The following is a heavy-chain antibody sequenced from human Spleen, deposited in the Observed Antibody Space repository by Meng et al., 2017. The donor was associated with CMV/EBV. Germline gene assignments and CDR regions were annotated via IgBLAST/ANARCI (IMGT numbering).Heavy chain of an antibody. J-gene: IGHJ4*02. V-gene: IGHV3-30*03. Sequence: GGSLRLSCAASEFTFSGYWMSWVRQAPGKGLEWVAVISHDGSKKFYADSVKGRFTISRDNSKNTLYLQMNSLRAEDTAVYYCARGPYSRPDYWGQGTLVTVSS. CDR3: ARGPYSRPDY. D-gene: IGHD3-22*01. CDR2: ISHDGSKK. CDR1: EFTFSGYW.